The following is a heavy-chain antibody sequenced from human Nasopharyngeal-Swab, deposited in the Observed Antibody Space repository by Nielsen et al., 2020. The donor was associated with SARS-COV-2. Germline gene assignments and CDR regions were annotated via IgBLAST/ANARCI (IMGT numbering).Heavy chain of an antibody. J-gene: IGHJ6*02. CDR2: ISGSGGST. D-gene: IGHD4-17*01. CDR3: AKDEEYDYGDYGAYYYYYGMDV. V-gene: IGHV3-23*01. CDR1: GFTFSSYA. Sequence: GESLKISCAASGFTFSSYAMGWVRQAPGKGLEWVSAISGSGGSTYYADSVKGRFTISRDNSKNTLYLQMNSLRAEDTAVYYCAKDEEYDYGDYGAYYYYYGMDVWGQGTTVTVSS.